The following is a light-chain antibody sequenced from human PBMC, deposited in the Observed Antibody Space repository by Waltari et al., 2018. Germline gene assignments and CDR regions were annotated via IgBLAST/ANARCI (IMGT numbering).Light chain of an antibody. J-gene: IGLJ2*01. V-gene: IGLV1-44*01. Sequence: QSVLPQPPSASGTPGQRVTISCSGSSSNIGSNTVNWYQQPPGTAPKLLLYSNNQRPSRVPDRFSGSKSGTSASLAISGLQSEDEADYYCAAWDDSLNGHVVFGGGTKLTVL. CDR3: AAWDDSLNGHVV. CDR1: SSNIGSNT. CDR2: SNN.